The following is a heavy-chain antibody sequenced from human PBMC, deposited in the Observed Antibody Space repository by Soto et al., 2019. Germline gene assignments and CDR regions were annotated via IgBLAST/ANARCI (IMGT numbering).Heavy chain of an antibody. J-gene: IGHJ4*02. D-gene: IGHD4-4*01. CDR2: ISAYNGNT. CDR3: ARDPAMTTVTHFDY. Sequence: GASVKVSCKASGYTFTSYGISWVRQAPGQGLEWMGWISAYNGNTNYAQKLQGRVTMTTDTSTSTAYMELRSLRSDDTAVYYCARDPAMTTVTHFDYWGQGTLVTVSS. CDR1: GYTFTSYG. V-gene: IGHV1-18*01.